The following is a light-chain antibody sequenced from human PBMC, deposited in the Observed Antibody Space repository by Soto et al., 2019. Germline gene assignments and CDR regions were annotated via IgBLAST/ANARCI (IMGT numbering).Light chain of an antibody. Sequence: DIVMTQSPLSLPVTPGEPASISCRSSQSLLHSNGYNYLDWYLQKPGQSPQLLSYLGSNRASGVPDRFSGRGSGTDCALKISRVEVEDVGVYYCMHSLQTPLIFGGGTKVDIK. CDR2: LGS. CDR1: QSLLHSNGYNY. V-gene: IGKV2-28*01. CDR3: MHSLQTPLI. J-gene: IGKJ4*01.